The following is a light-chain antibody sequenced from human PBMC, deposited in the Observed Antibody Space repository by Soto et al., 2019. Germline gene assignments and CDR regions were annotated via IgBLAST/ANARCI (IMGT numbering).Light chain of an antibody. CDR1: QSVSNN. CDR3: QEYNTWPYT. CDR2: GAS. Sequence: EMVMTQSPATLSVSPGESATLSCRASQSVSNNLAWYQQKPGQAPRLLIYGASTRATDIPARFSGSGSGTEFALSISSLQSEDFAVYYCQEYNTWPYTFGQGTKLEIK. J-gene: IGKJ2*01. V-gene: IGKV3-15*01.